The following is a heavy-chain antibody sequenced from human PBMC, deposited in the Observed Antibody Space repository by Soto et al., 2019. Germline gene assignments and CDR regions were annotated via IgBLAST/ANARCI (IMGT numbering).Heavy chain of an antibody. CDR2: ISGADGSQ. CDR1: GLTCSSYA. D-gene: IGHD1-20*01. V-gene: IGHV3-23*01. Sequence: GGSLTVSCVASGLTCSSYAMSSVRQAPGKGVEGVSAISGADGSQSSADSVKRRFTISRDNSKNTPYLHMNSLRADDTAAYYCAKWHTYNADSLAFSEFDCWGKGTQVTVSS. J-gene: IGHJ4*02. CDR3: AKWHTYNADSLAFSEFDC.